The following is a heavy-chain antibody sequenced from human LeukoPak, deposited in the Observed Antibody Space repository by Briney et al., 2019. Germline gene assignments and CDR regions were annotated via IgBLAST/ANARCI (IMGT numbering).Heavy chain of an antibody. Sequence: SETLSLTCTVSGGSISRYYWSWIPQPPGKGLEWIGYVYYSGSAKYNPSLKSRVTISVDTSRNHFSLSLASVTAADTAVYFCARDYSGWYYFDHWGQGIQVTVSS. CDR2: VYYSGSA. J-gene: IGHJ4*02. D-gene: IGHD6-19*01. V-gene: IGHV4-59*01. CDR1: GGSISRYY. CDR3: ARDYSGWYYFDH.